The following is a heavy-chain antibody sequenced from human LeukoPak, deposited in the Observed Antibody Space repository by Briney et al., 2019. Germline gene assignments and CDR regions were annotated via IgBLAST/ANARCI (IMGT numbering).Heavy chain of an antibody. V-gene: IGHV1-18*01. D-gene: IGHD2-15*01. CDR2: ISAYNGNT. Sequence: ASVKVSCKASGYTFTSYGISWVRQAPGQGLEWMGWISAYNGNTNYAQKLQGRVTMTTDTSTSTAYMELRSLRSDDTAVYYCARGGCSGGSCYPYYYYYYMDVWGKGATVTVSS. CDR1: GYTFTSYG. CDR3: ARGGCSGGSCYPYYYYYYMDV. J-gene: IGHJ6*03.